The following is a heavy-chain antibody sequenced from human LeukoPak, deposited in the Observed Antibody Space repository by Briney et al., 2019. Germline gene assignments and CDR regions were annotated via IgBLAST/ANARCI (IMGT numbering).Heavy chain of an antibody. CDR2: IYNSGST. CDR3: ARDSSQEGFDD. CDR1: GGSISNYC. J-gene: IGHJ4*02. Sequence: SETLSLTCTVSGGSISNYCWSRIRQPPGKGLEWIGYIYNSGSTNYNPSLKSRVTISVDTSKNQFSLKLSSVTAADTAVYYCARDSSQEGFDDWGQGTLVTVSS. V-gene: IGHV4-59*01. D-gene: IGHD6-6*01.